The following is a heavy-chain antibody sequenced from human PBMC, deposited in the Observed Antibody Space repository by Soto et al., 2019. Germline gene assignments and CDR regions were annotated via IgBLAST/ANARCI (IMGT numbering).Heavy chain of an antibody. J-gene: IGHJ5*02. CDR2: IYYSGST. CDR1: GGSISSGGYY. Sequence: QVQLQESGPGLVKPSQTLSLTCTVSGGSISSGGYYWSWIRQHPGKGLEWIGYIYYSGSTYYNPSLKSRVTLSVDTSKNQFSLKLSSVTAADTAVYYCARAGGIAVAPLNNWFDPWGQGTLVTVSS. V-gene: IGHV4-31*03. D-gene: IGHD6-19*01. CDR3: ARAGGIAVAPLNNWFDP.